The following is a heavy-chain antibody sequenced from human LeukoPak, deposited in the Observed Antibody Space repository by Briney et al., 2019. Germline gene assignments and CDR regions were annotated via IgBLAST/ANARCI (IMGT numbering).Heavy chain of an antibody. Sequence: GGSLRLSCAASGFTFSSYEMNWVRQAPGKGLEWVSYISSSGSTIYYADSVKGRFTISRDNAKNSLYLKMNSLRAEDTAVYYCARGGGDYEDPFDIWGQGTMVTVSS. D-gene: IGHD4-17*01. V-gene: IGHV3-48*03. J-gene: IGHJ3*02. CDR2: ISSSGSTI. CDR1: GFTFSSYE. CDR3: ARGGGDYEDPFDI.